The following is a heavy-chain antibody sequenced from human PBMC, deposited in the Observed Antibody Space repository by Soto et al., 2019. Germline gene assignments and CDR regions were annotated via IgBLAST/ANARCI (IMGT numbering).Heavy chain of an antibody. CDR2: ISDDGTKK. D-gene: IGHD6-19*01. V-gene: IGHV3-30*18. J-gene: IGHJ4*02. Sequence: GGSLRLSCVASGFTFSSYGMHWVRQAPVKGLEWVAAISDDGTKKYYADSVKGRFTISRDNSQNTLYLQMFSLGDEDTAIYYCAKERNSGWFYFDSWGQGTLVTVSS. CDR1: GFTFSSYG. CDR3: AKERNSGWFYFDS.